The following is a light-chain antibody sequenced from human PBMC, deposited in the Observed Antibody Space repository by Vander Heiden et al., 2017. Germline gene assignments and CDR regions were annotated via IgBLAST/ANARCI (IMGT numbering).Light chain of an antibody. CDR2: DVS. J-gene: IGLJ2*01. CDR1: RRDVGGHND. CDR3: SSYTSSSTLV. Sequence: QSALTQPTSVSSSPGQSTTVSWTGRRRDVGGHNDVSWYQQHPGKAPKLMIYDVSNRPSGVSNRFSGSKSGNTASLTSSGLQAEDEADYYCSSYTSSSTLVFGGGTKLTVL. V-gene: IGLV2-14*01.